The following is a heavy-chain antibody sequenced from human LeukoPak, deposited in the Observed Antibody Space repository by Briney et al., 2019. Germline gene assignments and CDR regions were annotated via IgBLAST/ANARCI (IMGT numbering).Heavy chain of an antibody. CDR3: AGALGGAAGYYFDY. CDR2: INHSGST. V-gene: IGHV4-34*01. D-gene: IGHD3-10*01. CDR1: GGSFSGYY. Sequence: SETLSLTCAVSGGSFSGYYWSWIRQPPGKGLEWIGEINHSGSTNYNPSLKSRVTISVDTSKNQFSLKLSSVTAADTAVYYCAGALGGAAGYYFDYWGQGTLVTVSS. J-gene: IGHJ4*02.